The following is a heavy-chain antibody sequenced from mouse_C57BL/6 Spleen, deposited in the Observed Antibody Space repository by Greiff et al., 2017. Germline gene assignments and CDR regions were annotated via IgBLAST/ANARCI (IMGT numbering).Heavy chain of an antibody. CDR3: ARGDYGSSYGRYFDV. CDR2: ISSGSSTI. V-gene: IGHV5-17*01. D-gene: IGHD1-1*01. Sequence: EVKLVESGGGLVKPGGSLKLSCAASGFTFSDYGMHWVRQAPEKGLEWVADISSGSSTINYADTVKGRFPISRDNAKNTLFLQMTSLRSEDTAMYYCARGDYGSSYGRYFDVWGTGTTVTVSS. J-gene: IGHJ1*03. CDR1: GFTFSDYG.